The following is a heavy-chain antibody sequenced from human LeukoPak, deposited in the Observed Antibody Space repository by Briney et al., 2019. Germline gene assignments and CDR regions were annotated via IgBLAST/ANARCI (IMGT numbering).Heavy chain of an antibody. J-gene: IGHJ4*02. CDR3: ARDILTGYPLDY. Sequence: SETLSLTCAVYGGSFSGYYWSWIRQPPGKGLEWIGEINHSGSTNYNPSLKSRVSISVDSSKNQFSLKVSSVTAADTAVYFCARDILTGYPLDYWGQGTLVTVSS. V-gene: IGHV4-34*01. CDR1: GGSFSGYY. CDR2: INHSGST. D-gene: IGHD3-9*01.